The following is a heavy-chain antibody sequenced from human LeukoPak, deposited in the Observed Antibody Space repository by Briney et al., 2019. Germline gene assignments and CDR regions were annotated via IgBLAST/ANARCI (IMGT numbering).Heavy chain of an antibody. CDR3: ARDGFRGSLYFDY. V-gene: IGHV1-18*01. CDR2: ISAYNGNT. Sequence: GASVKVSCKASGGTFTSYGISWVRQAPGQGLEWMGWISAYNGNTNYAHNLQGRVTMTTDTSTSTAYMELRGLRSDDTAVYYCARDGFRGSLYFDYWGQGTLVTVSS. CDR1: GGTFTSYG. D-gene: IGHD1-26*01. J-gene: IGHJ4*02.